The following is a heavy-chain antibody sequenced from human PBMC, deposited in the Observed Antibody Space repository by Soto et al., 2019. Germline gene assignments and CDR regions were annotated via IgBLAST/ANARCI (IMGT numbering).Heavy chain of an antibody. V-gene: IGHV4-59*01. CDR1: GGSISSYY. CDR2: IYYSGST. CDR3: ARARQWLSSYYFDY. Sequence: QVQLQESGPGLVKPSETLSLSCTVSGGSISSYYWSWIRQPPGKGLEGIGYIYYSGSTNYNPSLKSRVTVSVDTSKNQFSLSWSSVSAADTAIYFCARARQWLSSYYFDYWGQGIFVTVSS. D-gene: IGHD6-19*01. J-gene: IGHJ4*02.